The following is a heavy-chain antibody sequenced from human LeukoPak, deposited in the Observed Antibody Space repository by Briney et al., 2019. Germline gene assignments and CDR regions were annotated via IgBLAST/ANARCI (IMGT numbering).Heavy chain of an antibody. CDR1: SASISSSY. CDR2: ISYSGST. Sequence: SETLSLTCTVSSASISSSYWSWIRQPPGTGLEWIGYISYSGSTTYNPSLKSRVTISVDTSKNQFSLKLSSVTAADTVVYYCARAYYDTSGYYYVAHFDYWGQGTLVTVSS. CDR3: ARAYYDTSGYYYVAHFDY. D-gene: IGHD3-22*01. V-gene: IGHV4-59*01. J-gene: IGHJ4*02.